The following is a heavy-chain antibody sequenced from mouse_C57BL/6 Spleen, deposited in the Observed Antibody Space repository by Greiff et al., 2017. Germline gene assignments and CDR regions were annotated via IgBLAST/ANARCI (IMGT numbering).Heavy chain of an antibody. CDR2: IDPSDSYT. CDR3: ARSDSSGYVD. CDR1: GYTFTSYW. V-gene: IGHV1-69*01. J-gene: IGHJ2*01. Sequence: QVQLQQPGAELVMPGASVKLSCKASGYTFTSYWMHWVKQRPGQGPEWIGEIDPSDSYTNYNQKFKGKSTLTVDKSSSTAYMQLSSLTSEDSAVYYCARSDSSGYVDWGQGTTLTVSS. D-gene: IGHD3-2*02.